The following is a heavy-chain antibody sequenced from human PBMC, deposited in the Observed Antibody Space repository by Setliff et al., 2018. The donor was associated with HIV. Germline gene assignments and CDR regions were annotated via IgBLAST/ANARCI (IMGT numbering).Heavy chain of an antibody. CDR2: TRNKANGYIT. CDR1: GFTLSDYY. V-gene: IGHV3-72*01. CDR3: VRAAAGLDI. Sequence: GSLRLSCAVSGFTLSDYYMDWVRQAPGKGLEWVGRTRNKANGYITEYGASVQGRFTISRDNSKDSLSLQMNNLKAEDTAVYYCVRAAAGLDIWSQGIQVTVSS. J-gene: IGHJ4*02.